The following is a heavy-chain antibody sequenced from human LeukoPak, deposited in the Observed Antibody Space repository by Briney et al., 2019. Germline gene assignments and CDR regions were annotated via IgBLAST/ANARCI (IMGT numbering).Heavy chain of an antibody. Sequence: SETLSLTCTVSGGSISNYYWSWIRQSPGKGLEWIAHIYSSGRTSYNPSLKSRVTMSVDTSKNQFSLKLNSVPAADTAVYYCARHYGSGTYPLDYWGQGTLVTVSS. CDR2: IYSSGRT. CDR3: ARHYGSGTYPLDY. V-gene: IGHV4-59*08. D-gene: IGHD3-10*01. CDR1: GGSISNYY. J-gene: IGHJ4*02.